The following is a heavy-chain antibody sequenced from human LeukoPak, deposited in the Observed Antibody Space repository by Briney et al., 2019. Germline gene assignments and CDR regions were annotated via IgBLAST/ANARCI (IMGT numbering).Heavy chain of an antibody. J-gene: IGHJ4*02. V-gene: IGHV3-23*01. CDR3: AKGGILRYFGWEHIDY. CDR2: ISGSGGST. D-gene: IGHD3-9*01. CDR1: GFTFSSYG. Sequence: GGSLRLSSAASGFTFSSYGMSWVRQAPGKGLEWVSAISGSGGSTYYADSVKGRFTISRDNSKNTLYLQMNSLRAEDTAVYYCAKGGILRYFGWEHIDYWGQGTLVTVSS.